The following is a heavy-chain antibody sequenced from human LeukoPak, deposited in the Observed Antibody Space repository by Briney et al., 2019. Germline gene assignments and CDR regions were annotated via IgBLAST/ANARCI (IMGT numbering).Heavy chain of an antibody. Sequence: GGSLRLSCAASGFTFSSYGMHWVRQAPGKGLEWVAVIWYDGSNKYYADSVKGRFTISRDNSKNTLYLQMNSLRAKDTALYYCARASLWSGDLRGAPHDAFDIWGQGTLVTVSS. D-gene: IGHD3-10*01. CDR2: IWYDGSNK. CDR3: ARASLWSGDLRGAPHDAFDI. CDR1: GFTFSSYG. V-gene: IGHV3-33*01. J-gene: IGHJ3*02.